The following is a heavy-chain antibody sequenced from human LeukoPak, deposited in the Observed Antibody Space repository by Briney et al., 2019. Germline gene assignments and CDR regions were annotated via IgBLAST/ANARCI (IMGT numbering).Heavy chain of an antibody. Sequence: GGSLRLSCAVSGFTFSSYWMSWVRQAPGKGLEWVANITQDGSEKYYVDSVKGRFTISRDNAKNSLYLQMNSLRAEDTAVYYCAREGSNANYYDSSGYHDYWGQGTLVTVSS. CDR3: AREGSNANYYDSSGYHDY. CDR1: GFTFSSYW. D-gene: IGHD3-22*01. J-gene: IGHJ4*02. V-gene: IGHV3-7*01. CDR2: ITQDGSEK.